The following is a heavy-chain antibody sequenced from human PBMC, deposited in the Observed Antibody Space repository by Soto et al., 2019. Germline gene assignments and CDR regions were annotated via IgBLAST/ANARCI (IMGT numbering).Heavy chain of an antibody. CDR1: RGSFGSSPYY. J-gene: IGHJ5*02. CDR2: INYSGNT. CDR3: SRRSPEGFHP. V-gene: IGHV4-39*01. Sequence: QLQLHESGPGLVKPSGTLSLTCVISRGSFGSSPYYWGWIRQAPGKGLEWIGSINYSGNTYINPSLKSRATISLDTPKNPFSLRLTSATAADTGLFFCSRRSPEGFHPWGQGTLVIVSS.